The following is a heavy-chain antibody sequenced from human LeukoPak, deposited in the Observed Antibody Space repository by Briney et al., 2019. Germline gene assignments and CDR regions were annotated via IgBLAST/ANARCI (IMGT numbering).Heavy chain of an antibody. Sequence: GGSLRLSRAGSGFTFNTYSMTWVRQAPGKGLEWVSVIGASGGTTYYADSVKGRFTISRDNSKGTLYLQMTSLRAEDTAVYYCAKEGSSWYFFFDYWGQGTLVTVSS. D-gene: IGHD6-13*01. CDR3: AKEGSSWYFFFDY. V-gene: IGHV3-23*01. CDR2: IGASGGTT. J-gene: IGHJ4*02. CDR1: GFTFNTYS.